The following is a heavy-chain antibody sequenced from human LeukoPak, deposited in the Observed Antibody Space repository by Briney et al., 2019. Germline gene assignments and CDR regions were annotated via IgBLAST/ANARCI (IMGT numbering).Heavy chain of an antibody. CDR2: FDPEDGET. D-gene: IGHD5-24*01. J-gene: IGHJ4*02. Sequence: GASVKVSCKVSGYTLTELSMHWVRQAPGKGLEWMGGFDPEDGETIYAQKFQGRVTMTEDTSTDAAYMELSSLRSEDTAVYYCATGRGHNRGFDYWGQGTLVTVSS. V-gene: IGHV1-24*01. CDR1: GYTLTELS. CDR3: ATGRGHNRGFDY.